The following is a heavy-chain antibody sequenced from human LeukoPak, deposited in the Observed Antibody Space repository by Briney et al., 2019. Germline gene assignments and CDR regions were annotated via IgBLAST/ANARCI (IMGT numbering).Heavy chain of an antibody. V-gene: IGHV1-46*01. CDR2: INPSGGST. D-gene: IGHD2-2*01. J-gene: IGHJ5*02. CDR3: AREGCSSTSCYEGHNWFDP. Sequence: ASVKVSCKASGYTFTSYYMHWVRQAPGQGLEWMGIINPSGGSTSYAQKFQGRVTMTRDTSTSTVYMELSSLRSEDTAVYYCAREGCSSTSCYEGHNWFDPWGQGTLVTVSS. CDR1: GYTFTSYY.